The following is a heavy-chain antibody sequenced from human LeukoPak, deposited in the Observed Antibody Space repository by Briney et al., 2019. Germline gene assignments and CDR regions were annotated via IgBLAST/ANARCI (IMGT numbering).Heavy chain of an antibody. CDR3: AKDPADIVVVPDV. D-gene: IGHD2-2*01. Sequence: TGGSLRLSCAASGFTFSSYGMHWVRQAPGKGLEWVAFIRYDGSNKYYADSVKGRFTISRDNSKNTLYLQMNSLRAEDTAVYYCAKDPADIVVVPDVWGQETMVTVSS. CDR2: IRYDGSNK. CDR1: GFTFSSYG. J-gene: IGHJ3*01. V-gene: IGHV3-30*02.